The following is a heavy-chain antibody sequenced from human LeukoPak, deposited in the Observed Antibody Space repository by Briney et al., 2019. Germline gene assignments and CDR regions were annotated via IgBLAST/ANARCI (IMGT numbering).Heavy chain of an antibody. D-gene: IGHD6-13*01. J-gene: IGHJ6*02. CDR1: GYSFTSYW. Sequence: GESLKISCKGSGYSFTSYWIGWVRQMPGKGLEWMGIIYPGDSDTRYSPSFQGQVTISADKSISTAYLQWSSLKASDTAMYYCARHFSQQLSYYYYSMDVWGQGTTVTVSS. V-gene: IGHV5-51*01. CDR3: ARHFSQQLSYYYYSMDV. CDR2: IYPGDSDT.